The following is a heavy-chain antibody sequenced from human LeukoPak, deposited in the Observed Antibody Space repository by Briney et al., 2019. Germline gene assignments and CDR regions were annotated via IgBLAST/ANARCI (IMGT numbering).Heavy chain of an antibody. Sequence: SETLSLTCTVSGGSISSSSYYWGWVRQPPGKGLEWIGTIYYTGSTYYSPSLKSRVTIFVDTSRNQFSLKLSSVTAADTAVYYCARHVDWFDPWGQGTLVTVSS. CDR2: IYYTGST. V-gene: IGHV4-39*01. J-gene: IGHJ5*02. CDR3: ARHVDWFDP. CDR1: GGSISSSSYY.